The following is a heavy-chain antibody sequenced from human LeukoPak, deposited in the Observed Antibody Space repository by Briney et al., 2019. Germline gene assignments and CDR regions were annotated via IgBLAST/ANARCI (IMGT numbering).Heavy chain of an antibody. CDR1: GYTFTSYY. V-gene: IGHV1-46*03. CDR3: ARTVDYDFWSGYSHKYYFDY. J-gene: IGHJ4*02. CDR2: INPSGGST. Sequence: ASVKVSCKASGYTFTSYYMHWVRQAPGQGLEWMGIINPSGGSTSYAQKFQGRVTMTRDTSTSTVYMELSSLRSGDTAVYYCARTVDYDFWSGYSHKYYFDYWGQGTLVTVSS. D-gene: IGHD3-3*01.